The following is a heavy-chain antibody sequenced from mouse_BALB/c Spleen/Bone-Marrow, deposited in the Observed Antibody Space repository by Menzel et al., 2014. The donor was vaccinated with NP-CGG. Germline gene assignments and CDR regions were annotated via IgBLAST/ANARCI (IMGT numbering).Heavy chain of an antibody. CDR2: ISSGSSSI. V-gene: IGHV5-17*02. CDR1: GFTFSRFG. Sequence: EVKLMESGGGLVQPGGSRKLSCAASGFTFSRFGMHWVRQAPENGLEWVAFISSGSSSIYYTDTVKGRFTISRDNPKNTLFLQMTSLRSEDTAMYYCGRGDYWGQGTTLTVSS. J-gene: IGHJ2*01. CDR3: GRGDY.